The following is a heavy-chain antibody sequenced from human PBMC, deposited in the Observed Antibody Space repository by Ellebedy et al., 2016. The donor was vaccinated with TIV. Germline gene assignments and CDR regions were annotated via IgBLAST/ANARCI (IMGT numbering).Heavy chain of an antibody. CDR1: GGSVSSGSYY. J-gene: IGHJ4*02. D-gene: IGHD2-21*01. Sequence: SDTLSLTXTVSGGSVSSGSYYWSWIRQPPGKGLEWIGYIYYSGSTNYNPSLKSRVTISVDTSKNQFSLKLSSVTAADTAVYYCARDLGVSDYWGQGTLVTVSS. CDR3: ARDLGVSDY. V-gene: IGHV4-61*01. CDR2: IYYSGST.